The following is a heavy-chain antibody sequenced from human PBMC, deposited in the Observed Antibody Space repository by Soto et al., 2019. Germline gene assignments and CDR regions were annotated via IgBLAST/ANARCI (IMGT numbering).Heavy chain of an antibody. J-gene: IGHJ4*02. D-gene: IGHD1-26*01. CDR1: GFSIMNNGVG. Sequence: QITLKESGPTLVKPTQTLTLTCTVSGFSIMNNGVGVGWFRQPPGKALEWLALVYRDDDKRYRPYMKSRVTITKASYNTTVVPTMTNIHPVDTATYYCAHTAPSRPHWETFNYWCQGTLVTVS. CDR3: AHTAPSRPHWETFNY. CDR2: VYRDDDK. V-gene: IGHV2-5*02.